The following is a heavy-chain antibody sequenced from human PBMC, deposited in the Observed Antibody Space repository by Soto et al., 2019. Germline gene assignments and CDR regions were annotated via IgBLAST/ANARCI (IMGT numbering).Heavy chain of an antibody. V-gene: IGHV1-18*01. J-gene: IGHJ4*02. CDR1: GYTFTSYG. Sequence: QVQLVQSGAEVKKPGASVKVSCKASGYTFTSYGISWVRQAPGQGLEWMGWISAYNGNTNYAQKLQGRVTMTTDTSTSTAYMELRSMRSDDTSVYYCARDGVHDSSGYYPDYWGQGTLVTVSS. CDR3: ARDGVHDSSGYYPDY. CDR2: ISAYNGNT. D-gene: IGHD3-22*01.